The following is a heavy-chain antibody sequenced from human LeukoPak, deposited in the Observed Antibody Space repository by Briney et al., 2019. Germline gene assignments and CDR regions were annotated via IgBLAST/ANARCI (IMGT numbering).Heavy chain of an antibody. J-gene: IGHJ4*02. CDR2: IYSTGST. CDR1: GGSINFYY. Sequence: PSETLSLTCTVSGGSINFYYWSWIRQPAGKGLEGIGRIYSTGSTNYSPSLKRRVTMAVDKSKNQFSLNLSSVTAADTAVYYCARGIADPYSFDSWGQGTLVTVSS. V-gene: IGHV4-4*07. D-gene: IGHD6-13*01. CDR3: ARGIADPYSFDS.